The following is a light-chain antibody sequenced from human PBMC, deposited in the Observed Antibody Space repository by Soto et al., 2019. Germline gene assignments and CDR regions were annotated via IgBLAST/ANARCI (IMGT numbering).Light chain of an antibody. CDR3: QKYNSAPFT. CDR1: PGIRNY. CDR2: AAS. Sequence: ETPMTQSPSSLSASVGDSVTITCRASPGIRNYLAWYQQNPGKVPKLLIYAASTLHSGLPSRFSGSGSGTDFTLTISSLQPEDVAAYYCQKYNSAPFTFGRGTKVDIK. V-gene: IGKV1-27*01. J-gene: IGKJ3*01.